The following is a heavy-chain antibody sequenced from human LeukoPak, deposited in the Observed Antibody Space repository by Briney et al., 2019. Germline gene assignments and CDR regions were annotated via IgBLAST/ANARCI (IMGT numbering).Heavy chain of an antibody. J-gene: IGHJ4*02. D-gene: IGHD2-2*01. Sequence: GGSLRLSCVASGFTFDDFGLSWVRQVPGRGLKWVARISWNGANTGYADSVKGRFTISRDNAENSLFLQMNSLTADDTALYYCARDHCSSTTCYFEDWGQGTLVTVSS. CDR3: ARDHCSSTTCYFED. V-gene: IGHV3-20*04. CDR2: ISWNGANT. CDR1: GFTFDDFG.